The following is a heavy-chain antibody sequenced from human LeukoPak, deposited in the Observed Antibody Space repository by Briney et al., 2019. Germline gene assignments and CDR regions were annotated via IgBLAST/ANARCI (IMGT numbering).Heavy chain of an antibody. D-gene: IGHD3-16*02. CDR3: ARYVWGSYPTFEDY. CDR1: GGCISSYY. V-gene: IGHV4-59*01. Sequence: TSETLSLTCTVSGGCISSYYWIWLRQPPGKGLEWIGYIYYSGSTNYNPSLKSPVPISVDTSKEQLSLQLSSVTAADTAVYFCARYVWGSYPTFEDYWGQGTLVTVFS. CDR2: IYYSGST. J-gene: IGHJ4*02.